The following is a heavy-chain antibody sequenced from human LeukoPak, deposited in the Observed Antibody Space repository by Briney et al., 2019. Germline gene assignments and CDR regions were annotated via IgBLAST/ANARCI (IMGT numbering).Heavy chain of an antibody. V-gene: IGHV4-59*01. D-gene: IGHD3-10*01. Sequence: SETLSLTCTVSGDSISTYYWSWLRQPPGKGPEWIGYIYYTGSTSCNPSLKSRVTISVDTSKNQFSLNLSSVTAADTAVYYCARAGITKIDYWGQGTLVTVSS. CDR3: ARAGITKIDY. J-gene: IGHJ4*02. CDR2: IYYTGST. CDR1: GDSISTYY.